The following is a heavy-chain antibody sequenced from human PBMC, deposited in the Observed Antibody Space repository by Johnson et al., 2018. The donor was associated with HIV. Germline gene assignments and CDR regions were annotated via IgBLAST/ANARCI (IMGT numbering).Heavy chain of an antibody. CDR3: ARGRLGDPFPGAFDI. D-gene: IGHD3-16*01. CDR2: IYSGGNT. J-gene: IGHJ3*02. CDR1: GFTVSYNY. Sequence: EVQLVESGGGLIQPGGSLRLSCVASGFTVSYNYMNWVRQAPGKGLEWVSVIYSGGNTFYADSVQGRFTISRDNSKNTLYLQMNSLRAEDTALYYCARGRLGDPFPGAFDIWGQGTMVTVSS. V-gene: IGHV3-53*01.